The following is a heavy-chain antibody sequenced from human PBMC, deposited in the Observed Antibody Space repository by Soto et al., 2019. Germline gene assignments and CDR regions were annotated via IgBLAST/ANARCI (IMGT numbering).Heavy chain of an antibody. CDR2: IWYDGSNK. J-gene: IGHJ4*02. V-gene: IGHV3-33*01. Sequence: GGSLRPSCAASGFTFSSYGMHWVRQAPGKGLEWVAVIWYDGSNKYYADSVKGRFTISRDNSKNTLYLQMNSLRAEDTAVYYCARPPLTGYYNGFYFDYWGQGTLVTVSS. D-gene: IGHD3-9*01. CDR3: ARPPLTGYYNGFYFDY. CDR1: GFTFSSYG.